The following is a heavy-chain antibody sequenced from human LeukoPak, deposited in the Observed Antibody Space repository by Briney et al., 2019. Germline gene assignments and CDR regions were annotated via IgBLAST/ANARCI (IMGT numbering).Heavy chain of an antibody. CDR2: ISGNGDYT. Sequence: GGSLRLSCAASGFTFSANPMSWVRQAPGKGLEWVSSISGNGDYTYYADSVKGRLTISRDNSKNTLYVQVNSPRTEDSGVYYCVRGLGLVRGLIADSWGPGTLVTVSS. D-gene: IGHD3-10*01. CDR1: GFTFSANP. J-gene: IGHJ5*01. CDR3: VRGLGLVRGLIADS. V-gene: IGHV3-23*01.